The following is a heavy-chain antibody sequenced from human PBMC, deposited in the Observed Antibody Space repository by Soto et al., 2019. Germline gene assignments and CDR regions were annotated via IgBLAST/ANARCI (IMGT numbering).Heavy chain of an antibody. CDR3: ARDYGDCFDF. J-gene: IGHJ4*02. CDR2: IYYTGST. Sequence: SETLSLTWTVSGGSLSSYYWSWIRQPPRKGLEWIGYIYYTGSTNYNPSLKSRVTISVDTSKNQFSLNLSSVTAADTAVYYCARDYGDCFDFWGQGTLVTVSS. CDR1: GGSLSSYY. D-gene: IGHD4-17*01. V-gene: IGHV4-59*01.